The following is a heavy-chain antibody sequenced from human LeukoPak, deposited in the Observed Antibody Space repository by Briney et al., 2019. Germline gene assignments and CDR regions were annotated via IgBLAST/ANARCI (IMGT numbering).Heavy chain of an antibody. J-gene: IGHJ4*02. CDR2: IIPIFGTA. D-gene: IGHD3-9*01. CDR1: GGTFSSYA. V-gene: IGHV1-69*01. CDR3: AGRLVSTFDY. Sequence: ASVKVSCKASGGTFSSYAISWVRQAPGQGLEWMGGIIPIFGTANYAQKFQGRVTITADESTSTAYMELSSMRSEVTAVYYCAGRLVSTFDYWGQGTLVTVSS.